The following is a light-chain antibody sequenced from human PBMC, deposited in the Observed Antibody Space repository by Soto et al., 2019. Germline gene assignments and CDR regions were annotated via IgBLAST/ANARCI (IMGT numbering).Light chain of an antibody. V-gene: IGKV4-1*01. CDR2: WAS. CDR1: QSVFYSTNNKNY. Sequence: DIVMTQSPDSLTVSLGERATINCKSSQSVFYSTNNKNYLAWYQQKPGQPPKLLIYWASTRESGVPDRFSGSGSGTDVTLTISSLEAEDVAVVSSSTPPLFGPGTKVDIK. J-gene: IGKJ3*01. CDR3: STPPL.